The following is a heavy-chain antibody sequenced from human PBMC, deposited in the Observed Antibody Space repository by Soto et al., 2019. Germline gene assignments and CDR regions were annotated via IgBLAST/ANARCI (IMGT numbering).Heavy chain of an antibody. D-gene: IGHD3-16*01. CDR1: GGSVSNGMYY. Sequence: SETLSLTCTVSGGSVSNGMYYWSWIRQPPGKGLEWIGNVYFTGTTIYSSSLKSRVTMSVDTYTEQFFNKLTHVTAADTAVYYSARYGNDSDCTHLCCFDYWRRRNLGTV. V-gene: IGHV4-61*01. CDR2: VYFTGTT. J-gene: IGHJ4*02. CDR3: ARYGNDSDCTHLCCFDY.